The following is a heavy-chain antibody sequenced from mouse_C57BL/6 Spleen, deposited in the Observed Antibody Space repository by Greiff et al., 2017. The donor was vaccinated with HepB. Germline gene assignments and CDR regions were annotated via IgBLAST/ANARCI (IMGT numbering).Heavy chain of an antibody. CDR2: IDPENGDT. V-gene: IGHV14-4*01. Sequence: EVKLQQSGAELVRPGASVKLSCTASGFNIKDDYMHWVKQMPEQGLEWIGWIDPENGDTEYASKFQGKATITADTSSNTAYLQLSSLTSEDTAVYYCTTHSTTVVATGGYWGEGTTLTVSS. D-gene: IGHD1-1*01. CDR1: GFNIKDDY. J-gene: IGHJ2*01. CDR3: TTHSTTVVATGGY.